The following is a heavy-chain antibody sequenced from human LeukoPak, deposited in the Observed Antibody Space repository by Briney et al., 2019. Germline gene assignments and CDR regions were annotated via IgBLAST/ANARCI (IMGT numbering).Heavy chain of an antibody. CDR3: ASEGLASRIPNWFDP. V-gene: IGHV4-39*01. Sequence: PSETLSLTCTVSGGSISSSSYYWGWIRQPPGKGLEWIGSIYYSGSTFYNPSLKSRVTISEDTSKNQFSLKLSSVTAADTAVYYCASEGLASRIPNWFDPWGQGTLVTVSS. J-gene: IGHJ5*02. CDR2: IYYSGST. CDR1: GGSISSSSYY. D-gene: IGHD2-15*01.